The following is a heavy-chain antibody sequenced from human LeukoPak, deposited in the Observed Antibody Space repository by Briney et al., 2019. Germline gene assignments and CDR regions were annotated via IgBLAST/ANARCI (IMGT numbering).Heavy chain of an antibody. CDR1: GGSISSSSYY. D-gene: IGHD2-8*02. CDR3: ARRWEDNIVLSRIYYYYYYYMDV. CDR2: IYYSGST. Sequence: SETLSLTCTVSGGSISSSSYYWGWIRQPPGKGLEWIGSIYYSGSTYYNPSLKSRVTISVDTSKNQFSLKLSSVTAADTAVYYCARRWEDNIVLSRIYYYYYYYMDVWGKGTTVTVSS. J-gene: IGHJ6*03. V-gene: IGHV4-39*01.